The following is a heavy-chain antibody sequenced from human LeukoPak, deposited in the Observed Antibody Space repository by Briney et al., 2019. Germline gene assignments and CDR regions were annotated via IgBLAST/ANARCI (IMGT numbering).Heavy chain of an antibody. CDR2: IYPGDSDT. Sequence: GESLKISCKGSGYSFTSYWIGWVRQMPGKGLEWMGIIYPGDSDTRYSPSFQGRVTISADKSISTAYLQWSSLKASDTTMYYCARQGVYSNYYYYYMDVWAKGPRSPSP. J-gene: IGHJ6*03. V-gene: IGHV5-51*01. CDR3: ARQGVYSNYYYYYMDV. D-gene: IGHD4-11*01. CDR1: GYSFTSYW.